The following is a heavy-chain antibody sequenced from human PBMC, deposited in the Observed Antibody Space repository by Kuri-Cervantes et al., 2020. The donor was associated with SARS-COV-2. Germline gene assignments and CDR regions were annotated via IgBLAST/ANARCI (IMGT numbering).Heavy chain of an antibody. D-gene: IGHD6-13*01. CDR2: IRYDGSNK. CDR1: GFTFSSYW. V-gene: IGHV3-30*02. CDR3: AKKGDSSSWYPGAFDI. J-gene: IGHJ3*02. Sequence: GESLKISCAASGFTFSSYWMSWVRQAPGKGLEWVAFIRYDGSNKYYADSVKGRFTISRDNSKDTLYLQMNSLRAEDTAVYYCAKKGDSSSWYPGAFDIWGQGTMVTVS.